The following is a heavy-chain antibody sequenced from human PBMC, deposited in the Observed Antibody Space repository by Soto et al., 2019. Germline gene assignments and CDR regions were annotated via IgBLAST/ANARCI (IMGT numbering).Heavy chain of an antibody. CDR2: IYYSGST. Sequence: SETLSLTCTVSGGSISSSSYYWGWIRQPPGKGLEWIGSIYYSGSTYYNPSLKSRVTVSVDTSKNQFSLKLSSVTAADTAVYYCARAKAPLYSSSWYWFDPWGQGTLVTVSS. V-gene: IGHV4-39*01. CDR3: ARAKAPLYSSSWYWFDP. CDR1: GGSISSSSYY. J-gene: IGHJ5*02. D-gene: IGHD6-13*01.